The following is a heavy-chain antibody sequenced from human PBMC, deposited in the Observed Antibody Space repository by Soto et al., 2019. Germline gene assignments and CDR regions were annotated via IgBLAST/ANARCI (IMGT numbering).Heavy chain of an antibody. Sequence: ASVKVSCKASGYTYISYSMHWVRQAPGQRLEWMGWINAGNGNTKYSQKFQGRVTITRDTSASTAYMELSSLTSEDTAVYYCARAVAVPADFDYWGQGTLVTVSS. D-gene: IGHD6-19*01. CDR3: ARAVAVPADFDY. J-gene: IGHJ4*02. CDR2: INAGNGNT. CDR1: GYTYISYS. V-gene: IGHV1-3*01.